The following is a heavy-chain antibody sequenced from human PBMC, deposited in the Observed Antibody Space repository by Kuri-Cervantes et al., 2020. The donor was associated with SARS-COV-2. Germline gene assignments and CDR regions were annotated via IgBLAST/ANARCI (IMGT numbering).Heavy chain of an antibody. CDR1: GLTFSSYW. V-gene: IGHV3-7*01. D-gene: IGHD3-3*01. Sequence: GESLKISCAASGLTFSSYWMSWVRQAPGKGLEWVANIKQDGSEKYYMDSLKGRFIISRDNAKNSLYLQMNSLRAEDTAVYYCARDEIAYDFWSGYYLGYWGQGTLVTVSS. CDR2: IKQDGSEK. CDR3: ARDEIAYDFWSGYYLGY. J-gene: IGHJ4*02.